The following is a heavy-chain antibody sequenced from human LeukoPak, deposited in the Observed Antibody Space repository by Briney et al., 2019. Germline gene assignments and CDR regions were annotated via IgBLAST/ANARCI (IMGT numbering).Heavy chain of an antibody. CDR3: ERPRVSRYSPLDPFDI. Sequence: AESLNISCQGSGYSFTTFWIGWVRQMPGKGLEWMGTIYAGDSGTKYSPSFQAQVSISADTIISTAYLQWNSLKASDTAKYYGERPRVSRYSPLDPFDIWGQGTMVTVSS. CDR1: GYSFTTFW. J-gene: IGHJ3*02. D-gene: IGHD2-15*01. V-gene: IGHV5-51*01. CDR2: IYAGDSGT.